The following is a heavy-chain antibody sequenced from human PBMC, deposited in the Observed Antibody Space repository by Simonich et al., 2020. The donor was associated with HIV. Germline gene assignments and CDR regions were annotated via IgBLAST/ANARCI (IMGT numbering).Heavy chain of an antibody. V-gene: IGHV4-34*01. J-gene: IGHJ4*02. Sequence: QVQLQQWGSGLLKPSETLSLTCAVYGGSFSGYHRSWIRQPPGKGLEWIGEINPIGSANYNPSLTSLVTISLHTSKKQFSLKVNSVTAADTAVYYCATSSGGNEYWGQGTLVTVYS. CDR1: GGSFSGYH. CDR2: INPIGSA. D-gene: IGHD3-10*01. CDR3: ATSSGGNEY.